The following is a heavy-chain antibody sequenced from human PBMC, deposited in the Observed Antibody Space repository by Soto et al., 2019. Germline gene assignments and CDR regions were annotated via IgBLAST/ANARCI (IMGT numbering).Heavy chain of an antibody. Sequence: SPVKLYCKASGGTNSIDTGSRVRQEPGQGLEWMGRIIPILGIANYAQKFQGRVTITADKSTSTAYMELSSLRSEDTAVYYCAREPSYCSSTCCYAGIWFDPWGQGTLVTVS. D-gene: IGHD2-2*01. CDR1: GGTNSIDT. J-gene: IGHJ5*02. CDR3: AREPSYCSSTCCYAGIWFDP. V-gene: IGHV1-69*04. CDR2: IIPILGIA.